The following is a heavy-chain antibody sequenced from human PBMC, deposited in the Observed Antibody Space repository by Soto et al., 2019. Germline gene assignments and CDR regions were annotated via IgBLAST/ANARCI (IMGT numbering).Heavy chain of an antibody. D-gene: IGHD1-26*01. J-gene: IGHJ4*02. CDR2: IYYSGST. CDR1: GGSISSGGYY. Sequence: QVQLQESGPGLVKPSQTLSLTCTVTGGSISSGGYYWSWIRQHPGKGLEWIGYIYYSGSTYYNPSLNSRVTISVDTSKNQFSLKLSSVTAADTVVYYCAREGGIVGATASDYWGQGTLVTVSS. CDR3: AREGGIVGATASDY. V-gene: IGHV4-31*03.